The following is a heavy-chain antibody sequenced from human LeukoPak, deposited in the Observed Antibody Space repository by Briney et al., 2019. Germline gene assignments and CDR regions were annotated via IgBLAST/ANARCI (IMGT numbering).Heavy chain of an antibody. Sequence: KGSGPTLVKPTQTLTLTCTFSGFSLTTDEVGVGWVRQTPGKALEWLAVIYWDDDKRYSPSLKSRLTITKDTSKNQVFLTMTNMDPVDTATYYCAHRPDDTSGSDFDYWGQGTLVTVSS. J-gene: IGHJ4*02. CDR3: AHRPDDTSGSDFDY. CDR1: GFSLTTDEVG. CDR2: IYWDDDK. D-gene: IGHD3-22*01. V-gene: IGHV2-5*02.